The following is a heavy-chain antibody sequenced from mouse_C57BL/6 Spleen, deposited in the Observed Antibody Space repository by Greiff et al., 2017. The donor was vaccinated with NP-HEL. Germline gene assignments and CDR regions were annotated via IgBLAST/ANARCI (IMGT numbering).Heavy chain of an antibody. CDR3: ARERGYDEGGYYFDY. CDR1: GFTFSDYY. CDR2: INYDGSST. D-gene: IGHD2-2*01. V-gene: IGHV5-16*01. J-gene: IGHJ2*01. Sequence: EVNVVESEGGLVQPGSSMKLSCTASGFTFSDYYMAWVRQVPEKGLEWVANINYDGSSTYYLDSLKSRFIISRDNAKNILYLQMSSLKSEDTATYYCARERGYDEGGYYFDYWGQGTTLTVSS.